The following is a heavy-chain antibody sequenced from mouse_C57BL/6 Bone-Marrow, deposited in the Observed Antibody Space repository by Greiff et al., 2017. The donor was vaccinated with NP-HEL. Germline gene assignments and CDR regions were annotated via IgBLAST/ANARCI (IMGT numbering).Heavy chain of an antibody. Sequence: EVHLVESGGGLVQPGGSLKLSCAASGFTFSDYYMYWVRQTPEKRLEWVAYISNGGGSTYYPDTVKGRFTISRDNAKNTLYLQMSRLKSEDTAMYYCARLTITTVVANWYFDVWGTGTTVTVSS. V-gene: IGHV5-12*01. CDR2: ISNGGGST. CDR3: ARLTITTVVANWYFDV. D-gene: IGHD1-1*01. CDR1: GFTFSDYY. J-gene: IGHJ1*03.